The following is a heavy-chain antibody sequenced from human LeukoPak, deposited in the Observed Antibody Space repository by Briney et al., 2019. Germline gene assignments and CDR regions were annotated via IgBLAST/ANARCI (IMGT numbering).Heavy chain of an antibody. CDR3: ARGCYYDISGYRRCYFDY. CDR1: GYTFTSYD. V-gene: IGHV1-8*01. CDR2: MNPNSGNT. D-gene: IGHD3-22*01. Sequence: ASVKVSCKASGYTFTSYDINWVRQATGQGLEWMGWMNPNSGNTGYAQKFQGRVTMTRNTSISTAYMELSSLRSEDTAVYYCARGCYYDISGYRRCYFDYWGQGTLVTASS. J-gene: IGHJ4*02.